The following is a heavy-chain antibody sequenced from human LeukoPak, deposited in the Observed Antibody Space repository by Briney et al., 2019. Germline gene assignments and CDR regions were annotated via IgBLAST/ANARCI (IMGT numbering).Heavy chain of an antibody. V-gene: IGHV3-53*01. D-gene: IGHD3-22*01. Sequence: GGSLRLSCAASGFTVSSNYMSWVRQAPGKGLEWVSVIYSGGSTYYADSAKGRFTISRDNSKNTLYLQMNSLRAEDTAVYYCARDGLDYYDSSGYYHYWGQGTLVTVSS. CDR1: GFTVSSNY. CDR2: IYSGGST. CDR3: ARDGLDYYDSSGYYHY. J-gene: IGHJ4*02.